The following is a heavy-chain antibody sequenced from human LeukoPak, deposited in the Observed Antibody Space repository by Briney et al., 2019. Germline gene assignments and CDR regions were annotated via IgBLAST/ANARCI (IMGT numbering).Heavy chain of an antibody. V-gene: IGHV4-31*03. J-gene: IGHJ4*02. CDR3: ARGGTYGDYSIFDY. D-gene: IGHD4-17*01. CDR1: GGSISSGGYY. Sequence: SQTLSLTCTVSGGSISSGGYYWSWIRQHPGKGLEWIGYIYYSGSTYYNPSLKSRVTISVDTSKNQFSLKLSSVTPEDTAVYYCARGGTYGDYSIFDYWGQGTLVTVSS. CDR2: IYYSGST.